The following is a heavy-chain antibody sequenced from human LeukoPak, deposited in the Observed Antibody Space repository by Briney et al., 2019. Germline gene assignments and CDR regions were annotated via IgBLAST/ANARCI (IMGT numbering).Heavy chain of an antibody. V-gene: IGHV4-38-2*01. Sequence: SETLSLTCAVSGYSISSGYYWGWIRQPPGKGLEWIGSIYHSGSTYYNPSLKSRVTISVDTSKDQFSLKLSSVTAADTAVYYCAKNIGIAVAGNDYWGQGTLVTVSS. CDR1: GYSISSGYY. J-gene: IGHJ4*02. CDR3: AKNIGIAVAGNDY. CDR2: IYHSGST. D-gene: IGHD6-19*01.